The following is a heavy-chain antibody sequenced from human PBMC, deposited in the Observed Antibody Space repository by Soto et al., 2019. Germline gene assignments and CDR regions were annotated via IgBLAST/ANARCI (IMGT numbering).Heavy chain of an antibody. V-gene: IGHV1-2*02. D-gene: IGHD6-6*01. J-gene: IGHJ6*02. CDR1: GYTFTGYY. CDR3: ARDTYSSSSHYYYGMDV. CDR2: INPNSGGT. Sequence: ASVKVSCKASGYTFTGYYMHWVRQAPGQGLEWMGWINPNSGGTNYAQKFQGRVTMTRDTSISTAYMELSRLRSDDTAVYYCARDTYSSSSHYYYGMDVWGPGTTLTV.